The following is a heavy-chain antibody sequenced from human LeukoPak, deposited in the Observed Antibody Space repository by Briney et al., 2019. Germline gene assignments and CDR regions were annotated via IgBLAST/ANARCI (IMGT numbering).Heavy chain of an antibody. CDR1: GXSISSYY. J-gene: IGHJ4*02. CDR3: AREIPGIVGATYFDY. CDR2: IYYSGST. Sequence: SETLSLTCTVSGXSISSYYWSWIRQPPGKGLEWIGYIYYSGSTNYNPSLKSRVTISVDTSKNQFSLQLSSVTAADTAVYYCAREIPGIVGATYFDYWGQGTLVTVSS. V-gene: IGHV4-59*01. D-gene: IGHD1-26*01.